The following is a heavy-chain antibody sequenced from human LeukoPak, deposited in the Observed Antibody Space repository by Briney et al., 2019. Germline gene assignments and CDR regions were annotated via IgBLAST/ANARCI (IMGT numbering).Heavy chain of an antibody. V-gene: IGHV3-15*01. J-gene: IGHJ4*02. CDR2: IKSKTDGGTT. CDR3: ITVPPTMIVPRGEINDC. D-gene: IGHD3-22*01. Sequence: GGSLRLSCAASGFTFSNAWMSWVRQAPGKGLEWVGRIKSKTDGGTTDYAAPVKGRFTISRDDSKNTLYLQMNSLKTEDTAVYYCITVPPTMIVPRGEINDCWGQGTLVTVSS. CDR1: GFTFSNAW.